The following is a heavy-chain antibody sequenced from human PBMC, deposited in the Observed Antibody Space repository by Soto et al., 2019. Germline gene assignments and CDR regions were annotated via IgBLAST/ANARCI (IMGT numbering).Heavy chain of an antibody. CDR2: IYYTGST. D-gene: IGHD4-17*01. V-gene: IGHV4-59*01. CDR3: ARGGSYGDFFDY. CDR1: GGSMSSNY. J-gene: IGHJ4*02. Sequence: SETLSLTCTVSGGSMSSNYWTWVRQSPGKGLEWIGYIYYTGSTKYNPSLKSRVTISLDTSKNQFSLRLTSVTSADTAVYYCARGGSYGDFFDYWGQGAQVTVSS.